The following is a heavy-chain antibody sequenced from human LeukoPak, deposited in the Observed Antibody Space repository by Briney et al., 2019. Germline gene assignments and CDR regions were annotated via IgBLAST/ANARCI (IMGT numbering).Heavy chain of an antibody. CDR2: INPSGGST. D-gene: IGHD3-10*01. V-gene: IGHV1-46*01. CDR1: GYTFTSYY. CDR3: AKDSVPLGVGDAFDI. Sequence: ASVKVSCKASGYTFTSYYMHWVRQAPGQGLEWMGIINPSGGSTSYAQKFQGRVTMTRDTSTSTVYMELSSLRSEDTAVYYCAKDSVPLGVGDAFDIWGQGTMVTVSS. J-gene: IGHJ3*02.